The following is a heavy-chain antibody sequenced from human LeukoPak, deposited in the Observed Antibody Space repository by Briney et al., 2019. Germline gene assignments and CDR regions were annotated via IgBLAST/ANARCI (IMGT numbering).Heavy chain of an antibody. CDR2: INHSGST. D-gene: IGHD5-12*01. CDR1: GGSFSGSY. Sequence: SETLSLTCAVYGGSFSGSYWSWIRQPPGKGLEWIGEINHSGSTNYNPSLKSRVTISVDTSKNQFSLKLSSVTAADTAVYYCARGGKWLRLYNWFDPWGQGTLVTVSS. J-gene: IGHJ5*02. V-gene: IGHV4-34*01. CDR3: ARGGKWLRLYNWFDP.